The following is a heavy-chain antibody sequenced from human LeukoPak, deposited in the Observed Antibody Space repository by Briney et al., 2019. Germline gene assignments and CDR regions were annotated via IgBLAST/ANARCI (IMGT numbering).Heavy chain of an antibody. J-gene: IGHJ4*02. V-gene: IGHV4-34*01. D-gene: IGHD6-13*01. CDR2: INHSGST. CDR1: GGSFSGYY. CDR3: ARGVVAAAGRTFDF. Sequence: SETLSLTCAVYGGSFSGYYWSWIRQPPGKGLEWIGEINHSGSTNYNPSLKSRVTISVDTSKNQFSLKLSSVTAADTAIYYCARGVVAAAGRTFDFWGQGTLVTVSS.